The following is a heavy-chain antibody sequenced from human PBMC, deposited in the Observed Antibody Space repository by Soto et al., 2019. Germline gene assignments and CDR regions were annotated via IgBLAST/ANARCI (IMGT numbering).Heavy chain of an antibody. CDR3: ARDFDSSGSRYYYYGMDV. CDR1: GYTFTSYY. D-gene: IGHD3-22*01. V-gene: IGHV1-46*01. CDR2: INPSGGST. Sequence: VKVSCKASGYTFTSYYMHWVRQAPGQGLEWMGIINPSGGSTSYAQKFQGRVTMTRDTSTSTVYMELSSLRSEDTAVYYCARDFDSSGSRYYYYGMDVWGQGTTVTVSS. J-gene: IGHJ6*02.